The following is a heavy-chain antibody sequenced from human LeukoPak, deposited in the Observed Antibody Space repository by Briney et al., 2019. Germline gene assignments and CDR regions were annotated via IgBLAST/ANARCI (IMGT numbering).Heavy chain of an antibody. J-gene: IGHJ3*01. D-gene: IGHD3-16*01. CDR2: ISSSSSTI. Sequence: GGSLRLSCAGTGFTFSNYDMSWVRQAPGKGLEWVSYISSSSSTIYYADSVRGRFTISRDNAKNSLYLQMNSLRADDTAIYYCARHLGEVMGAATPPRDVFDVWGQGTMVTVSS. CDR1: GFTFSNYD. V-gene: IGHV3-48*03. CDR3: ARHLGEVMGAATPPRDVFDV.